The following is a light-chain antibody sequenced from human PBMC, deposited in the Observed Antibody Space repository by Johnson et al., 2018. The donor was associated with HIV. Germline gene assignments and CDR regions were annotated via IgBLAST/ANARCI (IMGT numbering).Light chain of an antibody. V-gene: IGLV1-51*02. CDR3: GTWDNSLSAYV. Sequence: QSVLTQPPSVSAAPGQKVTISCSGSSSNIGKNYVSWYQHLPGTAPKVLIYENNKRPSGIPDRFSGSKSGTAATLGITGLQTGDEADYYCGTWDNSLSAYVFDTGTKVTVL. CDR1: SSNIGKNY. J-gene: IGLJ1*01. CDR2: ENN.